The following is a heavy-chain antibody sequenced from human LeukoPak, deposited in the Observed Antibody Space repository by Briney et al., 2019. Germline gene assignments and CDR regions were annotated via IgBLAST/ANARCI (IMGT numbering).Heavy chain of an antibody. D-gene: IGHD3-16*01. J-gene: IGHJ3*02. CDR2: INPNSGGT. CDR3: ARVRVMITFGGVVQGAFDI. CDR1: GYTFTGYY. V-gene: IGHV1-2*02. Sequence: ASVKVSCKASGYTFTGYYMHWVRQAPGQGLEWMGWINPNSGGTNYAQKFQGRVTMTRDTSISTAYMELSRLRSDDTAVYYRARVRVMITFGGVVQGAFDIWGQGTMVTVSS.